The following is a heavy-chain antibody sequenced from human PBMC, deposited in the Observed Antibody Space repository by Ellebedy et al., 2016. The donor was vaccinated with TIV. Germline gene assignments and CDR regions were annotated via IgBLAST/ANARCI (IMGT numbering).Heavy chain of an antibody. Sequence: GESLKISCAASGFTFSSYGMHWVRQAPGKGLEWVSVISGSGDTTYYADSVKGRFTISRDNSKTTVYLQVSSLRAEDTAVYYCAKRKWSCVGDCKSAATNPADGWGQGTLVTVSS. D-gene: IGHD2-21*02. V-gene: IGHV3-23*01. J-gene: IGHJ4*02. CDR2: ISGSGDTT. CDR3: AKRKWSCVGDCKSAATNPADG. CDR1: GFTFSSYG.